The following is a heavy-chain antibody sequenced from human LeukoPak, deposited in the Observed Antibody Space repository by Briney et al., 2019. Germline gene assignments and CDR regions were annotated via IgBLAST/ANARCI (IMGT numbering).Heavy chain of an antibody. J-gene: IGHJ5*02. CDR2: VSAYNGNT. D-gene: IGHD3-10*01. Sequence: ASVKVSCKASGYTFTSYGISWVRQAPGQGLEWMGWVSAYNGNTNYAQKLQGRVTMTTDTSTSTAYMELRSLRSDDTAVYYCARVMVRDNWFDPWGQGTLVTVSS. V-gene: IGHV1-18*01. CDR3: ARVMVRDNWFDP. CDR1: GYTFTSYG.